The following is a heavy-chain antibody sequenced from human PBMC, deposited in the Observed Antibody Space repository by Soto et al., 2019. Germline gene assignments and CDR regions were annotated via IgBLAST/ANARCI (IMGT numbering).Heavy chain of an antibody. V-gene: IGHV3-74*01. D-gene: IGHD6-25*01. Sequence: EVQLVASGGGLVQPGGSLRLSCAASGFTFSRYWMHWVRQAPGKGLVWVSHINSDGSSTNYADSVKGRFTISRDNAKNTLYLQVNRRRAEDTAVYYCARDLPAAEDYWGQGTLVTVSS. CDR2: INSDGSST. CDR3: ARDLPAAEDY. CDR1: GFTFSRYW. J-gene: IGHJ4*02.